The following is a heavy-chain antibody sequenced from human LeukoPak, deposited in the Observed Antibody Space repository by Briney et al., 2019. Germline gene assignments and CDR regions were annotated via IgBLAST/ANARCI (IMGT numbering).Heavy chain of an antibody. CDR1: GFTFSSYW. J-gene: IGHJ6*04. CDR3: ARDRDMVLPPAGLDV. Sequence: GGSLRLSCAASGFTFSSYWMSWVRQAPGKGLEWVANIKQDGSEKYYVDSVKGRFTISRDNAKNSLYLQMNSLRAEDTAVYYCARDRDMVLPPAGLDVWGRGATVTVSS. D-gene: IGHD2-8*01. CDR2: IKQDGSEK. V-gene: IGHV3-7*01.